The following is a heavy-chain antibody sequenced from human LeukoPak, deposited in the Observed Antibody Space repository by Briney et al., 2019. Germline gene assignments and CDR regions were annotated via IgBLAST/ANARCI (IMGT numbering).Heavy chain of an antibody. Sequence: PGRSLRLSCAASRFTFSTYAMHWVRQAPGKGLEWVAGISNDGTNEDHADSVKGRFTISRDNSKNTLYPQMNSLRAEDTAIYYCARDRIAVAGMGAFQHWGQGTLVTVSS. J-gene: IGHJ1*01. V-gene: IGHV3-30-3*01. CDR1: RFTFSTYA. D-gene: IGHD6-19*01. CDR3: ARDRIAVAGMGAFQH. CDR2: ISNDGTNE.